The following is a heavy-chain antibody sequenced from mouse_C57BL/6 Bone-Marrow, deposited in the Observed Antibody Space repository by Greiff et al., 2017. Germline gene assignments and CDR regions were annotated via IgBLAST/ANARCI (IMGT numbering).Heavy chain of an antibody. CDR3: ASPLSPGFAY. J-gene: IGHJ3*01. V-gene: IGHV5-9*01. CDR1: GFTFSSYT. Sequence: EVKLQESGGGLVKPGGSLKLSCAASGFTFSSYTMSWVRQTPEKRLEWVATISGGGGNTYYPDSVKGRFTISRDNAKNTLYLQMSSLRSEDTALYYCASPLSPGFAYWGQGTLVTVSA. CDR2: ISGGGGNT.